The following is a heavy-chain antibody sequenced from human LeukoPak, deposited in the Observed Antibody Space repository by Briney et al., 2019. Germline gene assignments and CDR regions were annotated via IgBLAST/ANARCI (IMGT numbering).Heavy chain of an antibody. CDR1: GFTVSSNY. CDR3: ARAVAGNWFDP. Sequence: GGSLRLSCAASGFTVSSNYMSRVRQAPGKGLEWVSVIYSGGSTYYADSVKGRFTISRDNSKTTLYLQMNSLRAEDTAVYYCARAVAGNWFDPWGQGTLVTVSA. CDR2: IYSGGST. V-gene: IGHV3-53*01. J-gene: IGHJ5*02.